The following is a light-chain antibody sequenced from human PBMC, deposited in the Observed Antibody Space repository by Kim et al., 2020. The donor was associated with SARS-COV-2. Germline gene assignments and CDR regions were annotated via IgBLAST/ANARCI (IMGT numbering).Light chain of an antibody. J-gene: IGLJ1*01. Sequence: GQWLPLAYPEPSRCVVVYNYVSCYKQRQDKAPKLMFYDVSNRPSGVSNHCSGSKSGSTASLTISGLQAEDEADYYCSSYTSSTTNVFGPATKVTVL. CDR1: SRCVVVYNY. CDR3: SSYTSSTTNV. V-gene: IGLV2-14*03. CDR2: DVS.